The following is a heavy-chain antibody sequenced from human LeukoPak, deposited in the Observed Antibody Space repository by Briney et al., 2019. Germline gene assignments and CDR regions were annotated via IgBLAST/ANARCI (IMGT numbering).Heavy chain of an antibody. CDR1: GGSFSGYY. V-gene: IGHV4-34*01. J-gene: IGHJ4*02. Sequence: SETLSLTCAVYGGSFSGYYWSWIRQPPGKGLEWIGEINHSGSTNYNPSLKSRVTISVDTSKNQFSLKLSSVTAADTAVYYCARGRDIVVVVAAAHPYYFDYRGQGTLVTVSS. CDR2: INHSGST. CDR3: ARGRDIVVVVAAAHPYYFDY. D-gene: IGHD2-15*01.